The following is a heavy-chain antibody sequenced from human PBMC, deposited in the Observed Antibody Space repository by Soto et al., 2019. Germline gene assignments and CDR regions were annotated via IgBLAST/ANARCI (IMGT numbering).Heavy chain of an antibody. J-gene: IGHJ4*02. CDR3: ARLSSLYYNSDYGGYYFDY. CDR1: GGSIRGGDYY. Sequence: QVQLHESGPGLVKPSQTLSLTCTVSGGSIRGGDYYWSWIRQHPGKGLEWIGYIFYSGNSFYNPSLKSGVTISVHTSKNQFSLQLSSVTAADTAIDYCARLSSLYYNSDYGGYYFDYWGQGTLVSVSS. CDR2: IFYSGNS. D-gene: IGHD3-10*01. V-gene: IGHV4-31*03.